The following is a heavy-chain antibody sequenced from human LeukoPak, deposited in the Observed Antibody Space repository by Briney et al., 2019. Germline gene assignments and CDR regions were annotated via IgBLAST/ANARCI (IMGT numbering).Heavy chain of an antibody. CDR2: IKSEIEGETP. Sequence: GGSLRLSCAATGFTLTNNFMTWVRQAPGKGLEWVGRIKSEIEGETPDHAAPVKGSSPISRDEPTNTLFLQMNSLRTEDTPVYYCAHAWFGEPRDGLDIWGRGSMVVVSS. V-gene: IGHV3-15*01. CDR3: AHAWFGEPRDGLDI. CDR1: GFTLTNNF. D-gene: IGHD3-10*01. J-gene: IGHJ3*02.